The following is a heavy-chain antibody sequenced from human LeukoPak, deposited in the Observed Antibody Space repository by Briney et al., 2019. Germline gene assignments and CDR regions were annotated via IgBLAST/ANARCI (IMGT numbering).Heavy chain of an antibody. CDR1: GYTFTSYD. J-gene: IGHJ4*02. CDR3: ARGGYSGYGDYFDY. CDR2: MNPNSGNT. Sequence: ASVKVSCKASGYTFTSYDINWVRQATGQGLEWMGWMNPNSGNTGYAQEFQGRVTITRNTSISTAYMELSSLRSEDTAVYYCARGGYSGYGDYFDYWGQGTLVTVSS. V-gene: IGHV1-8*03. D-gene: IGHD5-12*01.